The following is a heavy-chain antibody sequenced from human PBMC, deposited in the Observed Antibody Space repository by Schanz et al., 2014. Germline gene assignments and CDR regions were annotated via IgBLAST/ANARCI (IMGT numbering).Heavy chain of an antibody. CDR1: GFPFRSYV. J-gene: IGHJ6*02. CDR3: AKVWKDHRIAGRPGWSDGMDV. D-gene: IGHD6-6*01. Sequence: QLQLVESGGGVVQPGRSLRLSCAASGFPFRSYVMHWVRQAPGKGLEWVAVTSTDGTKTYYAASVRGRFTISRDNSKNTLYIQMNSLRAEDAAVYYCAKVWKDHRIAGRPGWSDGMDVWGQGTTVTVSS. CDR2: TSTDGTKT. V-gene: IGHV3-30*14.